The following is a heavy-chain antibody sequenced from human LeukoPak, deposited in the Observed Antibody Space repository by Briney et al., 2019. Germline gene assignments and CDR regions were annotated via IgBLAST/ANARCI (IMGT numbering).Heavy chain of an antibody. CDR1: GGSISSYY. V-gene: IGHV4-59*08. D-gene: IGHD3-10*01. CDR3: ARLHYYGSGSYGGRYFDY. Sequence: PSETLSLTCTVSGGSISSYYWSWIRQPPGKGLEWIGYIYYSGSTNYNPSLKSRVTISVDTSKNQFSLKLSSVTAADTAVYYCARLHYYGSGSYGGRYFDYWGQGTLVTVSS. CDR2: IYYSGST. J-gene: IGHJ4*02.